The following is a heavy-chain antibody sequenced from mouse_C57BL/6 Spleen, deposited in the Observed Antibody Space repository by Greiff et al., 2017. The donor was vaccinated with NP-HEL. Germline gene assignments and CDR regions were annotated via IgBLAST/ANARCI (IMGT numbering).Heavy chain of an antibody. CDR1: GYTFTNYW. J-gene: IGHJ4*01. Sequence: QVQLQQSGAELVRPGTSVKMSCKASGYTFTNYWIGWAKQRPGHGLEWIGGIYPGGGYTNYNEKFKGKATLTADKSSSTAYMQFSSLTSEDSAIYYCARRMGNYYAMDYWGQGTSVTVSS. CDR3: ARRMGNYYAMDY. CDR2: IYPGGGYT. D-gene: IGHD2-3*01. V-gene: IGHV1-63*01.